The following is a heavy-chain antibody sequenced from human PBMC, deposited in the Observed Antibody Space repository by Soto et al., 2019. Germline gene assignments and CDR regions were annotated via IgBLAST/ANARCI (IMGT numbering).Heavy chain of an antibody. CDR2: IYSGGST. CDR1: GFTVSSNY. J-gene: IGHJ1*01. D-gene: IGHD3-16*01. Sequence: EVHLVESGGGLVQPGGSLRLSCAASGFTVSSNYMSWVRQAPGKGLEWVSVIYSGGSTYYADSVKGRFTISRDNSKNTLYLQMNSLRAEDTAVYYCARDWGSAEYFQHWGQGTLVTVSS. V-gene: IGHV3-66*01. CDR3: ARDWGSAEYFQH.